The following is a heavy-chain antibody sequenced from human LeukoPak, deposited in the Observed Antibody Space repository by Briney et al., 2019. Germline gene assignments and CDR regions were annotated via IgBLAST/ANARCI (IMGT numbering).Heavy chain of an antibody. V-gene: IGHV3-9*01. Sequence: GRSLRLSCAASGFTFDDYAMHWVRQAPGKGLEWVSGISWNSGSIGYADSVKGRFTISRDNAKNSLYLQMNSLRAENAALYYCAKDSSDAFDIWGQGTMVTVSS. J-gene: IGHJ3*02. CDR3: AKDSSDAFDI. CDR2: ISWNSGSI. CDR1: GFTFDDYA.